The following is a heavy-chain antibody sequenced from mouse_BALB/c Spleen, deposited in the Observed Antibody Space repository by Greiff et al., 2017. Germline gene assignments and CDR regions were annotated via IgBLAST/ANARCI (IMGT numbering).Heavy chain of an antibody. CDR2: IWTGGGT. Sequence: VQGVESGPGLVAPSQSLSITCTVSGFSLTSYDISWIRQPPGKGLEWLGVIWTGGGTNYNSAFMSRLSISKDNSKSQVFLKMNSLQTDDTAIYYCVRDLNGYARDYWGQGTSVTASS. J-gene: IGHJ4*01. D-gene: IGHD1-2*01. CDR3: VRDLNGYARDY. V-gene: IGHV2-9-2*01. CDR1: GFSLTSYD.